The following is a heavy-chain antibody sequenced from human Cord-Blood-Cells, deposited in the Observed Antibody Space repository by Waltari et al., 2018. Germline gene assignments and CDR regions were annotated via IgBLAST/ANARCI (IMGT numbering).Heavy chain of an antibody. CDR3: ARFLSGQLSIDY. V-gene: IGHV4-34*01. J-gene: IGHJ4*02. D-gene: IGHD6-6*01. Sequence: QVQLQQWGAGLLKPSETLSLTCAVYGGSFSVYYWSWIRQPPGKGLEWIGEINHSGSTNYNPSLKSRVTISVDTSKNQFSLKLSSVTTADTAVYYCARFLSGQLSIDYWGQGTLVTVSS. CDR1: GGSFSVYY. CDR2: INHSGST.